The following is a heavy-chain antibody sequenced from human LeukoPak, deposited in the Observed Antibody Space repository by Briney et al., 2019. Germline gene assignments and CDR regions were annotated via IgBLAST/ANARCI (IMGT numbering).Heavy chain of an antibody. V-gene: IGHV3-30*07. CDR1: GFTFSSYA. CDR3: AREWGRIAVAGGPGY. J-gene: IGHJ4*02. CDR2: ISYDGSNK. Sequence: GRSLRLSCAASGFTFSSYAMHWVRQAPGKGLEWVAVISYDGSNKYYADSVKGRFTISRDNSKNTLYLQMDSLRDEDTAVYYCAREWGRIAVAGGPGYWGQGTQVTVSS. D-gene: IGHD6-19*01.